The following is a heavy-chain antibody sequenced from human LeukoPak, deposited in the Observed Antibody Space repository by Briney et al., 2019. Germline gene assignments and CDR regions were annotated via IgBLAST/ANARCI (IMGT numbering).Heavy chain of an antibody. CDR3: VGELERRHGPIEY. Sequence: GRSLRLSCAASGFTFDDYAMHWVRQAPGKGLEWVSGIYSGGSGTTYYADSVKGRFTISRDNSKNTLYLQMNSLRVEDTAVYYCVGELERRHGPIEYWGQGTLVTVSS. CDR1: GFTFDDYA. D-gene: IGHD1-1*01. J-gene: IGHJ4*02. CDR2: IYSGGSGTT. V-gene: IGHV3-23*03.